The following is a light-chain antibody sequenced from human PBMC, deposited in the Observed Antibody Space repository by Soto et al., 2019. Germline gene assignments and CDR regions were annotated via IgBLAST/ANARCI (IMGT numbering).Light chain of an antibody. V-gene: IGLV2-14*03. CDR1: SSDVGAYHS. Sequence: QSALTQPASVSGSPGPAFTIPCTGSSSDVGAYHSVSWYQQHPGKAPKLIIFDVSNRPSGVSNRFSGSKSGNTASLTISWIQAEDEADHYCSSFTDTGTVMFGGGTKLTVL. CDR2: DVS. J-gene: IGLJ3*02. CDR3: SSFTDTGTVM.